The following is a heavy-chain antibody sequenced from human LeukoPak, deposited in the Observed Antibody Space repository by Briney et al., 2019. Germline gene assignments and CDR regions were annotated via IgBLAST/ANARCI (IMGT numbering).Heavy chain of an antibody. D-gene: IGHD2-21*02. CDR3: ATMRAHCGGDCQFFDY. J-gene: IGHJ4*02. CDR1: GFTLTELS. CDR2: FDPEDGET. V-gene: IGHV1-24*01. Sequence: ASVKVSCKVSGFTLTELSMRWVRLAPGKGLEWMGGFDPEDGETIYAQKFQGRVTMTEDTSTDTAYMELSSLRSEDTAVYYCATMRAHCGGDCQFFDYWGQGTRVTVSS.